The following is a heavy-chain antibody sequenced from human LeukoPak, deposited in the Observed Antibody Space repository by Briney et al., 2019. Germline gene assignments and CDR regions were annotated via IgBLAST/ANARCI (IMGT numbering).Heavy chain of an antibody. CDR3: ARGGDAFDI. CDR1: GGSFSGYY. V-gene: IGHV4-34*01. Sequence: SETLSLTCAVYGGSFSGYYWSWIRQPPGKGLEWIGEINHSGSTNYNPSLKSRVTISVDTSKNQFSLKPSSVTAADTAVYYCARGGDAFDIWGQGTMVTVSS. J-gene: IGHJ3*02. CDR2: INHSGST.